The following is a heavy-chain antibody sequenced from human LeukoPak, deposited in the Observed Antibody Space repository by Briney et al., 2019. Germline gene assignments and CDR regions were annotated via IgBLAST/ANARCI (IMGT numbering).Heavy chain of an antibody. CDR1: GYTFTSYD. CDR2: MNPNSGNT. CDR3: ARGEDTAMGTDY. V-gene: IGHV1-8*01. Sequence: ASVKVSCKASGYTFTSYDMNWVRQATGQGLEWMGWMNPNSGNTGYAQKFQGRVTMTRNTSISTAYMELSSLRSEDTAVYYCARGEDTAMGTDYWGQGTLVTVSS. J-gene: IGHJ4*02. D-gene: IGHD5-18*01.